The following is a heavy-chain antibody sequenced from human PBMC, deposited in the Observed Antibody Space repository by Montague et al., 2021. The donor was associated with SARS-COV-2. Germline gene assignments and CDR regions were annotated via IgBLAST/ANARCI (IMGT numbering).Heavy chain of an antibody. CDR1: GGSISSYY. CDR3: ARGDVEMATIKSGGPFYHFDY. CDR2: IYYSGST. J-gene: IGHJ4*02. V-gene: IGHV4-59*13. D-gene: IGHD5-24*01. Sequence: SETLSLTCTVSGGSISSYYWSWIRQPPGKGLEWIGYIYYSGSTXXXPSXXXPGTISVDTSKNKFSLKLSSVTAADTAVYDCARGDVEMATIKSGGPFYHFDYWGQGTLVTVSS.